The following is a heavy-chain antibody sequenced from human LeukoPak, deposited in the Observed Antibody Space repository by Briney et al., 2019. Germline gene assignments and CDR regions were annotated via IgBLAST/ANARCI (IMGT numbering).Heavy chain of an antibody. CDR3: AKDVYSSSWYPPRHFDY. J-gene: IGHJ4*02. V-gene: IGHV3-23*01. Sequence: GGSLRLSCAASGFTFSSYAMSWVRQAPGKGLEWVSAIGGSGGSTYYADSVKGRFTISRDNSKNTLYLQMNSQRAEDTAVYYCAKDVYSSSWYPPRHFDYWGQGTLVTVSS. D-gene: IGHD6-13*01. CDR1: GFTFSSYA. CDR2: IGGSGGST.